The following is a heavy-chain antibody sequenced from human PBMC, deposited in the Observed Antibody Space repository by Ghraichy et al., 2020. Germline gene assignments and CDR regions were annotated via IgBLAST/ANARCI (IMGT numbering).Heavy chain of an antibody. J-gene: IGHJ6*03. CDR3: AGGLYCSSTSCYAGPYYYYYYMDV. Sequence: SVKVSCKASGGTFSSYAISWVRQAPGQGLEWMGGIIPIFGTANYAQKFQGRVTITADKSTSTAYMELSSLRSEDTAVYYCAGGLYCSSTSCYAGPYYYYYYMDVWGKGTTVTVSS. D-gene: IGHD2-2*01. CDR1: GGTFSSYA. CDR2: IIPIFGTA. V-gene: IGHV1-69*06.